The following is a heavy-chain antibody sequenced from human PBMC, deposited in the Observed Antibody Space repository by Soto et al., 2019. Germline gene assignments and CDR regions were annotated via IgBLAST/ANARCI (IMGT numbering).Heavy chain of an antibody. V-gene: IGHV4-4*07. CDR3: ARVAFSYFGMDV. D-gene: IGHD3-3*02. CDR1: GGAISSYY. J-gene: IGHJ6*02. CDR2: VFSSGST. Sequence: SETLSLTCIVPGGAISSYYWSWVRQPAGKGLEWIGRVFSSGSTNYNASLKSRVTMSIDTSKNEVSPTLRSVTAADTAVYYCARVAFSYFGMDVWGPGTTVTVSS.